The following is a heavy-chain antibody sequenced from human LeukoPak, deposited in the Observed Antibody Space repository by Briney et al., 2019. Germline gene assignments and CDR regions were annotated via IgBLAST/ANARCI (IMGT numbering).Heavy chain of an antibody. J-gene: IGHJ4*02. CDR2: IYYSANT. CDR3: ARGTIAAAGHFDY. CDR1: GGSISSTIYY. D-gene: IGHD6-13*01. Sequence: SETLSLTCTVSGGSISSTIYYWGWIRQPPGKGLEWIGSIYYSANTYYNPSLKSRVTISVDRSKNQFSLKLSSVTAADTAVYYCARGTIAAAGHFDYWGQGTLVTVSS. V-gene: IGHV4-39*07.